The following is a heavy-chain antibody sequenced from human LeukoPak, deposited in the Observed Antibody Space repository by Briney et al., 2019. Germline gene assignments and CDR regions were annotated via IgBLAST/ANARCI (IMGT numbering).Heavy chain of an antibody. D-gene: IGHD6-13*01. CDR2: ISSSSSYI. J-gene: IGHJ4*02. CDR1: GFTVSSNY. Sequence: GGALRLSCAASGFTVSSNYMSWVRQAPGKGLEWVSSISSSSSYIYYADSVKGRFTISRDNAKNSLYLQMNSLRAEDTAVYYCARGAAAGTGFGDYWGQGTLVTVSS. V-gene: IGHV3-21*01. CDR3: ARGAAAGTGFGDY.